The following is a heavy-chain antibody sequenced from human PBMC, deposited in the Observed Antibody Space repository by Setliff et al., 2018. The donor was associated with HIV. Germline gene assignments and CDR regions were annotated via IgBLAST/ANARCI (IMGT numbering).Heavy chain of an antibody. CDR2: IYLTGSS. CDR3: ARVQMAYTAFDV. D-gene: IGHD4-4*01. CDR1: GGSISTYY. J-gene: IGHJ3*01. Sequence: SETLSLTCTASGGSISTYYWSWIRQPPGKGLEWIGSIYLTGSSDNNPSLKSRVTLSVDTSKHQFSLKLSSVTAADTAVYYCARVQMAYTAFDVWGQGTMVTVSS. V-gene: IGHV4-59*01.